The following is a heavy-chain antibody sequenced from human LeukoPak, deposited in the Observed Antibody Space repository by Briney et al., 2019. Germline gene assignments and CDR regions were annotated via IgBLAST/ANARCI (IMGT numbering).Heavy chain of an antibody. D-gene: IGHD3-16*02. J-gene: IGHJ4*02. V-gene: IGHV3-30*02. CDR2: IRSDGSNK. CDR3: AGDRVIWHYLSSVDY. CDR1: GFTFSSYG. Sequence: GGSLRLSCAASGFTFSSYGMHWVRQAPGKGLEWVTFIRSDGSNKYYADSVKGRFTISRDISKNSLYLQMNSLRAEDTAVDSFAGDRVIWHYLSSVDYWGQGTLVTVSS.